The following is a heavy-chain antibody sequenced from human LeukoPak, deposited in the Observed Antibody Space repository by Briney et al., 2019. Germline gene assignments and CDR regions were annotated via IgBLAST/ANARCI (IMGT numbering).Heavy chain of an antibody. CDR2: FGISGTI. CDR3: AAYGFYPY. J-gene: IGHJ4*02. CDR1: GFTVSTYD. Sequence: GGSLRLSCAASGFTVSTYDMHWVRQAPGGGPQWIAYFGISGTIYYADSVRGRFTISRDSAKNSLHLEMNSLRVDDTAIYYCAAYGFYPYWGQGTPVTVSS. V-gene: IGHV3-48*01. D-gene: IGHD3-3*01.